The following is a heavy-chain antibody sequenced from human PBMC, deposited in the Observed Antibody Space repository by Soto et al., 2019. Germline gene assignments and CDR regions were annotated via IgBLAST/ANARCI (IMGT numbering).Heavy chain of an antibody. CDR3: ARGGPYIVVATGGAFDI. CDR2: ISGSGGST. Sequence: PGGSLRLSCAASGFTFSSYAMSWVRQAPGKGLEWVSAISGSGGSTYYADSVKGRFTISRDNSKNTLYLQMNSLRAEDTAVYYCARGGPYIVVATGGAFDIWGQGTMVTVSS. D-gene: IGHD2-15*01. CDR1: GFTFSSYA. V-gene: IGHV3-23*01. J-gene: IGHJ3*02.